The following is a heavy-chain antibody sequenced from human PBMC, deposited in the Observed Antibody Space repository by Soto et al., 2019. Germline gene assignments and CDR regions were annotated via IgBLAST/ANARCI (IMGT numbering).Heavy chain of an antibody. CDR1: GGSISSGGYY. CDR3: ARDVATEDSSGYRRSGYYFDY. J-gene: IGHJ4*02. V-gene: IGHV4-31*03. CDR2: IYYSGST. D-gene: IGHD3-22*01. Sequence: PSETLSLTCTVSGGSISSGGYYWSWIRQHPGKGLEWIGYIYYSGSTYYNPSLKSRVTISVDTSKNQFSLKLSSVTAADTAVYYCARDVATEDSSGYRRSGYYFDYWGQGTLVTVSS.